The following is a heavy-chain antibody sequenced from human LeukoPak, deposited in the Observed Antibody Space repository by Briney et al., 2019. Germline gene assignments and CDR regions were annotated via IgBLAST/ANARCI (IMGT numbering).Heavy chain of an antibody. D-gene: IGHD6-13*01. J-gene: IGHJ4*02. CDR1: GFTFRTYA. CDR3: VKVGSAAGPGDFDY. V-gene: IGHV3-64D*09. CDR2: ISSNGDST. Sequence: PGMSLRLSCSASGFTFRTYAMHWVRQAPGKGLEYVSAISSNGDSTFYADSVKSRFTISRDKSKKTLYLQMSSLREEDTAVYYCVKVGSAAGPGDFDYWGQGTLVTVSS.